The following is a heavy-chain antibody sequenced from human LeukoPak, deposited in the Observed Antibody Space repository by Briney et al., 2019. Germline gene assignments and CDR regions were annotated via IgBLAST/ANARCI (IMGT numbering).Heavy chain of an antibody. Sequence: PGGSLRLSCAASGFTFSSYWMNWARQAPGKGLEWVASINHNGNVNYYVDSVKGRFTIFRDNAKNSLYLQMNSLRAEDTALYHCARFSAVAGTDYWGQGTQVTVSS. CDR1: GFTFSSYW. CDR3: ARFSAVAGTDY. J-gene: IGHJ4*02. CDR2: INHNGNVN. V-gene: IGHV3-7*03. D-gene: IGHD6-19*01.